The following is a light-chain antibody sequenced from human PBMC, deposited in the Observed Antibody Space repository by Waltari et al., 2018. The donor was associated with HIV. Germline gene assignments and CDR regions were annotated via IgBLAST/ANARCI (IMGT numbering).Light chain of an antibody. J-gene: IGKJ4*01. CDR1: QGIRTY. Sequence: DTQMTQSPSFLSASIGDRVTITCRASQGIRTYLAWYQQKPGKVPNLLIYAASTLQSGVPSRFSGSGSGTESTLTISSLQPEDFATYYCQQLNSYPLTFGGGTKVEIK. CDR3: QQLNSYPLT. CDR2: AAS. V-gene: IGKV1-9*01.